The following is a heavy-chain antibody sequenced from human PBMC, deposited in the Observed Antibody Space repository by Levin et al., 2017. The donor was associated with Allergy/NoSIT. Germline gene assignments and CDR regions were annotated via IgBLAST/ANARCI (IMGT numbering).Heavy chain of an antibody. CDR1: GGSISSSSFY. J-gene: IGHJ4*02. CDR2: IYYSGST. CDR3: ARLYWRSPKYYFDY. D-gene: IGHD1-1*01. V-gene: IGHV4-39*01. Sequence: ETLSLTCTVSGGSISSSSFYWGWVRQPPGKGLEWIGSIYYSGSTYYNPSLKSRVTISVDTSKNQFSLKLSSVTAADTAVYYCARLYWRSPKYYFDYWGQGTLVTVSS.